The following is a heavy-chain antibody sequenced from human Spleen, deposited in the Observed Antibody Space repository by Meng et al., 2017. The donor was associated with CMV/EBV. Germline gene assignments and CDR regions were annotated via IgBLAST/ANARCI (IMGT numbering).Heavy chain of an antibody. CDR3: ARDFDN. J-gene: IGHJ4*02. Sequence: GESLKISCAASGFTFSSYSMNWVRQAPGKGLEWVSYISSSSSTIYYADSVKGRFTISRDNAKNSLYLQMNSLRAEDTAVYYCARDFDNWGQGILVTVSS. CDR1: GFTFSSYS. CDR2: ISSSSSTI. V-gene: IGHV3-48*04.